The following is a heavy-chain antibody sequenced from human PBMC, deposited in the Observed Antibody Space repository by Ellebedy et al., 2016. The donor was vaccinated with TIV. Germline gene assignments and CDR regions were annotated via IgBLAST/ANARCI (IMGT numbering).Heavy chain of an antibody. Sequence: PGGSLRLSCAASVFTFSTSVMNWVRQAPGKGLEWVASITGSGDNTFYADSVRGRVTISRDNSKNTLFLQMNSLRAEDTAVYYCAIDRPNTGSYHGDYFDSWGQGTLVTVAS. CDR1: VFTFSTSV. V-gene: IGHV3-23*01. CDR3: AIDRPNTGSYHGDYFDS. D-gene: IGHD1-26*01. CDR2: ITGSGDNT. J-gene: IGHJ4*02.